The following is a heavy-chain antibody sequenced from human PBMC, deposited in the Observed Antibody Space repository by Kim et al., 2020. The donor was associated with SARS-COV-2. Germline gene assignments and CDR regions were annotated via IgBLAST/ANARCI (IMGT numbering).Heavy chain of an antibody. CDR1: GFTVKTTY. V-gene: IGHV3-53*01. D-gene: IGHD5-18*01. CDR2: IYNTGTT. Sequence: GGSLRLSCAVSGFTVKTTYMDWVRQAPGRGLEWVSVIYNTGTTYYADSVKGRFTISRDISKNTLYLHMDSLTAEDTAVYYCVREYSDGYFDYWGQGTLVT. CDR3: VREYSDGYFDY. J-gene: IGHJ4*02.